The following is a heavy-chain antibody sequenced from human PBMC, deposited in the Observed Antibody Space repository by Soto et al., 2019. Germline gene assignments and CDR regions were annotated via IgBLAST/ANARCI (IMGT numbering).Heavy chain of an antibody. Sequence: SETLSLTCTVSGGSISSYYWSWIRQPPGKGLEWIGYIYYSGSTNYNPSLKSRVTISVDTSKNQFSLKLSSVTAADTAVYYCARGLPFVKWGAFDIWGQGTMVTVSS. CDR1: GGSISSYY. D-gene: IGHD1-26*01. J-gene: IGHJ3*02. V-gene: IGHV4-59*01. CDR2: IYYSGST. CDR3: ARGLPFVKWGAFDI.